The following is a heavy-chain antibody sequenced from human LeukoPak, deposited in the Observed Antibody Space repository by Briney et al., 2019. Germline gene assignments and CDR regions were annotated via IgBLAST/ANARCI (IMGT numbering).Heavy chain of an antibody. J-gene: IGHJ4*02. CDR3: AKESNYYDSSGYYYEPHPLDY. CDR2: ISYDGSNK. V-gene: IGHV3-30*18. CDR1: GFTFSSYG. Sequence: GRSLRLSCAASGFTFSSYGMHWVRQAPGKGLEWVAVISYDGSNKYYADSVKGRFTISRDNSKNTLYLQMNSLRAEDTAVYYCAKESNYYDSSGYYYEPHPLDYWGQGTLVTVSS. D-gene: IGHD3-22*01.